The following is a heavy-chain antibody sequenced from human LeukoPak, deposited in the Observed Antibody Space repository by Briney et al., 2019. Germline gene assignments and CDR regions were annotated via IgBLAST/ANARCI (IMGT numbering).Heavy chain of an antibody. CDR2: IIPIFGTA. CDR1: GGTFSSYS. Sequence: SVKLSCKASGGTFSSYSISWVRQAPGQGLEWMGGIIPIFGTANYAQKFQGRVTITADESTSTAYMELSSLRSEDTAVYDCARALYCSSTSCYLVSWGQGTLVTVSS. V-gene: IGHV1-69*01. CDR3: ARALYCSSTSCYLVS. D-gene: IGHD2-2*01. J-gene: IGHJ5*01.